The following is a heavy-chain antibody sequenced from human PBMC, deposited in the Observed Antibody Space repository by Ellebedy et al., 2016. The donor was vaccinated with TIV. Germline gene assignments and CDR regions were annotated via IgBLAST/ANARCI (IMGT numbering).Heavy chain of an antibody. D-gene: IGHD6-13*01. V-gene: IGHV1-69*04. CDR2: IIPILGIA. CDR1: GGTFSSYA. CDR3: ARVKGQLVDDFYFDY. J-gene: IGHJ4*02. Sequence: AASVKVSCKASGGTFSSYAISWVRQAPGQGLEWMGRIIPILGIANYAQKFQGRVTITADKSTSTAYMELSSLRSEDTAVYYCARVKGQLVDDFYFDYWGQGTLVTVSS.